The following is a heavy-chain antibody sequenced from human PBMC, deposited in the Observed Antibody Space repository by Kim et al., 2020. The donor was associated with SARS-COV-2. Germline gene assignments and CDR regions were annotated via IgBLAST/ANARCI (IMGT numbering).Heavy chain of an antibody. V-gene: IGHV4-34*01. CDR1: GGSFSGYY. CDR3: ARGGSYSRSWYGGYNRFDP. CDR2: INHSGGT. D-gene: IGHD6-13*01. J-gene: IGHJ5*02. Sequence: SETLSLTCAVYGGSFSGYYWSWIRQPPGKGLEWIGEINHSGGTNYNPSLKSRVTISVDTSKNQISLKLSSVTAADTAVYYCARGGSYSRSWYGGYNRFDPWGQGTLVTVSS.